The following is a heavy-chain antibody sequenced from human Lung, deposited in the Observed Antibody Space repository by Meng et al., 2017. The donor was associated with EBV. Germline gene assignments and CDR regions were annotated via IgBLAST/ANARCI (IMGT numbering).Heavy chain of an antibody. CDR3: ARDLTAVAAFDY. Sequence: EVQLVESGGGLVKAGGSLRLSCAASGFTFNHYNMHWARQAPGKGLEWVSSITGVSSYIYYAESVKGRFTISRDNAKNSLFLQMNSLRADDTGVYYCARDLTAVAAFDYWGQGTLVTVSS. V-gene: IGHV3-21*02. J-gene: IGHJ4*02. CDR2: ITGVSSYI. CDR1: GFTFNHYN. D-gene: IGHD6-19*01.